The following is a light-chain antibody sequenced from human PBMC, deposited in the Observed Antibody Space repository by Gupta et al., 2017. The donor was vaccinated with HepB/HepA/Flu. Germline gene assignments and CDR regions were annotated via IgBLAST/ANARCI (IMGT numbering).Light chain of an antibody. V-gene: IGLV2-14*01. CDR1: SSDVGGYNY. CDR2: DVS. J-gene: IGLJ1*01. Sequence: QSALTHPASVSGSPGQSITIPCTGPSSDVGGYNYVSWYQQYPGKAPKVIIYDVSGRPSGVSDRFSGSKSGNMASLTISGLQAEDEADYYCCSYRSSTSLFVFGTGTKVTVL. CDR3: CSYRSSTSLFV.